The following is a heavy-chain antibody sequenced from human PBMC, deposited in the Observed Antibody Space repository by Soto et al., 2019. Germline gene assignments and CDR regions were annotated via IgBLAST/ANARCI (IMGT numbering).Heavy chain of an antibody. D-gene: IGHD3-10*01. J-gene: IGHJ6*02. Sequence: ASVKVSCKASGYTFTSYGISWVRQAPGQGLEWMGWISAYNGNTNYAQKLQGRVTMTTDTSTSTAYMELRSLRSDDTAVYYCAFRPYYYGSGSYSHYYYGMDVWGQGTTVTVSS. CDR2: ISAYNGNT. V-gene: IGHV1-18*01. CDR3: AFRPYYYGSGSYSHYYYGMDV. CDR1: GYTFTSYG.